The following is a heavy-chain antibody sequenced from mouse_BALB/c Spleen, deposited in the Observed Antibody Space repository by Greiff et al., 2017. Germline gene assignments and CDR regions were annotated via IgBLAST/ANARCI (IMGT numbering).Heavy chain of an antibody. CDR1: GYTFTSYV. CDR3: ARESGNWYFDV. V-gene: IGHV1-14*01. Sequence: EVKLQESGPELVKPGASVKMSCKASGYTFTSYVMHWVKQKPGQGLEWIGYINPYNDGTKYNEKFKGKATLTSDKSSSTAYMELSSLTSEDSAVYYCARESGNWYFDVWGAGTTVTVSS. CDR2: INPYNDGT. J-gene: IGHJ1*01.